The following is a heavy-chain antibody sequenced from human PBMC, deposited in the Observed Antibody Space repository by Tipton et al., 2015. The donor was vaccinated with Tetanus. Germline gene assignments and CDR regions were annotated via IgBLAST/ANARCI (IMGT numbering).Heavy chain of an antibody. CDR2: IYYSGST. V-gene: IGHV4-30-4*01. CDR1: GEALGNGDYY. CDR3: ARDQGITWGGMGYYYGMYV. Sequence: GEALGNGDYYWSWIRQPPGKGLESIGYIYYSGSTYYNPSLKSRVTISVDTSKNQFSLRLSSVTAADTAVYYCARDQGITWGGMGYYYGMYVWGQETTVTVSS. D-gene: IGHD3-16*01. J-gene: IGHJ6*02.